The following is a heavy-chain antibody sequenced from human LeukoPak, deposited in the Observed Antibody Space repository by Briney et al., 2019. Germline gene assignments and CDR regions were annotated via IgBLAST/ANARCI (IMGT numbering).Heavy chain of an antibody. CDR3: ARGRPHNDY. CDR2: INHSGST. J-gene: IGHJ4*02. V-gene: IGHV4-34*01. Sequence: PSETLSLTCAVYGGSFSGYYWSWIRQPPGKGLEWIGEINHSGSTNYNPSLKSRVTISVDTSKNQFSLKLSSVTAADTAVYYCARGRPHNDYWGQGTLVTVSS. CDR1: GGSFSGYY.